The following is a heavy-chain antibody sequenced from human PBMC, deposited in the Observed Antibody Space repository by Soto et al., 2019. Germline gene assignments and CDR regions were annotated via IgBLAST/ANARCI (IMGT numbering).Heavy chain of an antibody. CDR1: GFTLSNYD. V-gene: IGHV3-33*03. CDR3: ARGRPSANTGSLAPGRFDY. D-gene: IGHD5-18*01. CDR2: ISYDGRFQ. Sequence: QAQLVESGGGVVQPGRSLRLSCAASGFTLSNYDIHWVRQAPGKGLEWVAAISYDGRFQSHADSVKGRFTISRDDSQNTLYLQMNSLRLEDTAVYYCARGRPSANTGSLAPGRFDYWGQGTLVTVSS. J-gene: IGHJ4*02.